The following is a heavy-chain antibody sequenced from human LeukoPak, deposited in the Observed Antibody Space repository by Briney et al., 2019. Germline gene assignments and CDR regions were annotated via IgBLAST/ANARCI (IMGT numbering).Heavy chain of an antibody. D-gene: IGHD5-12*01. J-gene: IGHJ4*02. CDR1: GFTVSSNY. Sequence: PGGSLRLSCAASGFTVSSNYMSWVRQAPGKGLEWVSVIYGGGSTYYADSVKGRFTISRDNSKNTLYLQMNSLRAEDTAVYYCAREASGYDVDYFDYWGQGTLVTVSS. CDR3: AREASGYDVDYFDY. V-gene: IGHV3-53*01. CDR2: IYGGGST.